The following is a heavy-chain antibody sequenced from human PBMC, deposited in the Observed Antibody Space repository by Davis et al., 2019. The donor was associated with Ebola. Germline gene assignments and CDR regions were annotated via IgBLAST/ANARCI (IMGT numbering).Heavy chain of an antibody. D-gene: IGHD3-22*01. CDR1: GYTFTAYY. CDR3: AREAYYYDSSGRGLDY. J-gene: IGHJ4*02. CDR2: INPNSGGT. Sequence: AASVTVSCKASGYTFTAYYLHWVRRAPGQGLEWMGWINPNSGGTNYAQKFQGRVTMTRHTSISTAYMELSRLRSDDTAVYYCAREAYYYDSSGRGLDYWGQGTLVTVSS. V-gene: IGHV1-2*02.